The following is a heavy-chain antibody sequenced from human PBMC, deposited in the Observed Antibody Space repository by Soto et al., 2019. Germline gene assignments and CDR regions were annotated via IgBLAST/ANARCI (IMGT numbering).Heavy chain of an antibody. V-gene: IGHV1-3*01. CDR1: GYTFTSYA. CDR2: INAGNGNT. J-gene: IGHJ5*02. CDR3: ARGRIAVAGSWYWFDP. D-gene: IGHD6-19*01. Sequence: ASVKVSCKASGYTFTSYAMHWVRQAPGQRLEWMGWINAGNGNTKYSQKFQGRVTITRDTSASTAYMELSSLRSEDTAVYYCARGRIAVAGSWYWFDPWGQGTLVTVS.